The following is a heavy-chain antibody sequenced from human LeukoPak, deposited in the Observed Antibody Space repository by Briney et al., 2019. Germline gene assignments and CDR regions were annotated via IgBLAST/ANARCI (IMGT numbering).Heavy chain of an antibody. Sequence: GGSLRLSCADSGFTVSRNYMSWVREAPGKGLEWVSVIYSGGHPYCANSVKGRFTIPRDKSKNTRYRQVNSLRAENRAVYYWATVRSGDALDIWGQGTIVTVSS. J-gene: IGHJ3*02. V-gene: IGHV3-66*01. CDR3: ATVRSGDALDI. CDR1: GFTVSRNY. CDR2: IYSGGHP. D-gene: IGHD3-10*01.